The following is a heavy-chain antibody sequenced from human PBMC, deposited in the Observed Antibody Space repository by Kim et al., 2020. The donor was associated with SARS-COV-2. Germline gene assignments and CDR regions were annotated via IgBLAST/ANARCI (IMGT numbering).Heavy chain of an antibody. V-gene: IGHV4-34*01. CDR1: GGSFSGYY. CDR3: ARGLADTSGWVSHYSDI. CDR2: INNSGST. J-gene: IGHJ4*02. D-gene: IGHD3-10*01. Sequence: SETLSLTCAVYGGSFSGYYWSWIRQPPGTGLEWIGEINNSGSTNYNPSLKSRVTISVDTSKNQFSLKLTSVTVPATAVCYCARGLADTSGWVSHYSDIWGERALGTVSS.